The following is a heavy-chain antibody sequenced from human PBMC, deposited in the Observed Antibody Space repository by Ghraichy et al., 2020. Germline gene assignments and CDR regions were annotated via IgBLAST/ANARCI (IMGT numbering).Heavy chain of an antibody. CDR2: ISPGSGGT. J-gene: IGHJ3*02. V-gene: IGHV1-2*02. CDR3: ARDGVYTTDYDAFDI. Sequence: ASVKVSCKASGYTFTAYSLHWVRQAPGEGLEWMGWISPGSGGTNYPQKFQGRVTMTRDTSISTVYMELNSLTSDDTATYYCARDGVYTTDYDAFDIWGQGTVVTVSS. D-gene: IGHD3-3*01. CDR1: GYTFTAYS.